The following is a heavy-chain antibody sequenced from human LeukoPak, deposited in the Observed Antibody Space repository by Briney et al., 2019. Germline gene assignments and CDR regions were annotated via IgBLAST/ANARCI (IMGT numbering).Heavy chain of an antibody. CDR2: ISSSSSYI. Sequence: PGGSLRLSCAASGFTFSSYSMNWVRQAPGKGLEWVSSISSSSSYIYYADSVKGRFTISRDNAKNSLYLQMNSLRAEDTAVYYCASSDYGGSLEWFPGQNYWGQGTLVTVSS. CDR3: ASSDYGGSLEWFPGQNY. J-gene: IGHJ4*02. D-gene: IGHD3-3*01. CDR1: GFTFSSYS. V-gene: IGHV3-21*01.